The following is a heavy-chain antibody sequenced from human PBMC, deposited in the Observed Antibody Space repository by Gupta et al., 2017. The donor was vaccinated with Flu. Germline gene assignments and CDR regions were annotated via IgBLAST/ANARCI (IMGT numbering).Heavy chain of an antibody. CDR3: ATFQGYGDSPFDY. CDR1: GFTFSSYG. CDR2: ISGSGGST. J-gene: IGHJ4*02. Sequence: EVQLLESGGGLVQPGGSLRLSCAASGFTFSSYGMSWVRQAPGKGLEWVSIISGSGGSTHYADSVKGRFTISRDNSKNTLYLQMNSLRAQDTAVYYCATFQGYGDSPFDYWGQGTLVTVSS. V-gene: IGHV3-23*01. D-gene: IGHD4-17*01.